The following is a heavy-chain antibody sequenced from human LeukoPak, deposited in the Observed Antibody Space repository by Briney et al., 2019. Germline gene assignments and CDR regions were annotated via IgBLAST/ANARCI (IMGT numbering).Heavy chain of an antibody. CDR3: ARVVRIQRDAFDI. J-gene: IGHJ3*02. CDR1: GFTVSSNY. V-gene: IGHV3-66*01. Sequence: GGSLRLSCAASGFTVSSNYMSWVRQAPGKGLEWVSVIYSGGSTYYADSVKGRFTISRDNSKNTLYLQMNSLRAEDTAVYYCARVVRIQRDAFDIWGQGTMVTVSS. D-gene: IGHD5-18*01. CDR2: IYSGGST.